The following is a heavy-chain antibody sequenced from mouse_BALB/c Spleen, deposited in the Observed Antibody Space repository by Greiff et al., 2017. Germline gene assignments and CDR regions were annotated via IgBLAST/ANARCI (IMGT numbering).Heavy chain of an antibody. Sequence: VKLQESGAELVRPGSSVKISCKASGYAFSSYWMNWVKQRPGQGLEWIGQIYPGDGDTNYNGKFKGKATLTADKSSSTAYMQLSSLTSEDSAVYYCAREGDGRSYGRAMDYWGQGTSVTVSS. CDR2: IYPGDGDT. CDR3: AREGDGRSYGRAMDY. D-gene: IGHD1-1*01. CDR1: GYAFSSYW. J-gene: IGHJ4*01. V-gene: IGHV1-80*01.